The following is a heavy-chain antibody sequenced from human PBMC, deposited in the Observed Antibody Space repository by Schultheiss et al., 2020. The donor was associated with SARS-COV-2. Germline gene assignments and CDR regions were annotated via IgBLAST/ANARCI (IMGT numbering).Heavy chain of an antibody. V-gene: IGHV3-11*04. J-gene: IGHJ6*02. D-gene: IGHD6-13*01. CDR2: ISGSGGST. CDR1: GFTFSTND. Sequence: GGSLRLSCVASGFTFSTNDMHWVRQGTGKGLEWVSAISGSGGSTYYADTVKGRFTISRDNAKNSLYLQMSSLRAEDTAVYYCARLIHGYSSSWYYYYYYGMDVWGQGTTVTVSS. CDR3: ARLIHGYSSSWYYYYYYGMDV.